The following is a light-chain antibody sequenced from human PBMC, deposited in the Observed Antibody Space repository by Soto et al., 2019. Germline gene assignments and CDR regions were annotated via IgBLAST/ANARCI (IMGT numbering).Light chain of an antibody. V-gene: IGKV3-11*01. CDR1: QSVSSY. J-gene: IGKJ3*01. CDR3: QQRSNWPPLFT. CDR2: DAS. Sequence: PGERATLSCRASQSVSSYLAWYQQKPGQAPRLLIYDASNRATSIPARFSGSGSGTDFTLTISSLEPEDFAVYYCQQRSNWPPLFTFGPGTKVDIK.